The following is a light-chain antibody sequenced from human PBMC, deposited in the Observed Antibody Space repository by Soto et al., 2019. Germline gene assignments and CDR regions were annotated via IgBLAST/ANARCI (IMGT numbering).Light chain of an antibody. V-gene: IGKV1-39*01. Sequence: DIQMTQSPSSLSAPVGDRVTITCRASQSISSYLNWYQQKPGKAPKLLIYAASSLQSGVPSRFSGSGSGTDFTLTISSLQPDDFATYYCQQSYSTPRTFGQGTKVDIK. CDR3: QQSYSTPRT. J-gene: IGKJ1*01. CDR2: AAS. CDR1: QSISSY.